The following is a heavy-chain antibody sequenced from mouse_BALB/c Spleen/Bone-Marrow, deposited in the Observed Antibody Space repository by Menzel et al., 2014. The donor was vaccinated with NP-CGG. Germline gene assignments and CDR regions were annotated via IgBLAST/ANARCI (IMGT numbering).Heavy chain of an antibody. Sequence: VTLKESGAELVKPGASVKLSCTASGFNIXDTYIHWVKQRPEQGLEWIGRIDPANDNTKYDPKFQGKATITADTSSSTAYLQLSSLTSEDTAVYYCASYVYGYYFDYWGQGTIL. CDR1: GFNIXDTY. CDR2: IDPANDNT. D-gene: IGHD2-2*01. CDR3: ASYVYGYYFDY. V-gene: IGHV14-3*02. J-gene: IGHJ2*01.